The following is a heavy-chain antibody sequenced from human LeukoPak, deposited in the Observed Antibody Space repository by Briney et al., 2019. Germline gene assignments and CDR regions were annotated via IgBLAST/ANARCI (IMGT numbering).Heavy chain of an antibody. Sequence: GGSLRLSCAVSGFPFSVYEMNWVRQAPGKGLEWVSNIGSSGAIRHYADSVKGRFSISSDNAENSLFLQMNSLRVEDTGIYYCALLAVASDFDYWGQGALVTVSS. D-gene: IGHD6-19*01. CDR3: ALLAVASDFDY. V-gene: IGHV3-48*03. CDR1: GFPFSVYE. J-gene: IGHJ4*02. CDR2: IGSSGAIR.